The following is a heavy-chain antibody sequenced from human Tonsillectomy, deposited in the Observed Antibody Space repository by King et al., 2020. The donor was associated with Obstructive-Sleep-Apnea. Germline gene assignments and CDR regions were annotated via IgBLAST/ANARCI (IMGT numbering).Heavy chain of an antibody. CDR3: ARATYYYDSSGYYYFDY. CDR2: IYYSGST. V-gene: IGHV4-39*06. D-gene: IGHD3-22*01. Sequence: QLVESGPGLVKPSETLSLTCTVSGGSISSSSYYWGWIRQPPGKGLEWIGSIYYSGSTYYNPSLKSRVTISVDTSKNQFPLKLSSVTAADTAVYYCARATYYYDSSGYYYFDYWGQGTLVTVSS. J-gene: IGHJ4*02. CDR1: GGSISSSSYY.